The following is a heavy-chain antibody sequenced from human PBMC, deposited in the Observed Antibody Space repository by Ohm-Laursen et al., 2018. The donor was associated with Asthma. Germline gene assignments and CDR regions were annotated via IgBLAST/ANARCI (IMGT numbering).Heavy chain of an antibody. D-gene: IGHD5-18*01. V-gene: IGHV1-58*01. CDR2: IVVGSGNT. CDR1: GFTFTSSA. CDR3: AADIGYAGFYYYYGMDV. J-gene: IGHJ6*02. Sequence: ASVKVSCKASGFTFTSSAVQWVRQARGQRLEWIGWIVVGSGNTNYAQKFQERVTITRDMSTSTAYMELSSLRSEDTAVYYCAADIGYAGFYYYYGMDVWGQGTTVTVSS.